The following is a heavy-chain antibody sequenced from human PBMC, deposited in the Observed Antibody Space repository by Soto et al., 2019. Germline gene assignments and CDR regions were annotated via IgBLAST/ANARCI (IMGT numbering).Heavy chain of an antibody. D-gene: IGHD3-10*01. J-gene: IGHJ6*02. V-gene: IGHV1-3*01. CDR3: ARGPLLWGDV. CDR1: GYTFTTYA. Sequence: GASVKVSCKASGYTFTTYAMQWVRQAPGQRLEWMGWINAGKGYTKFSQKFQGRVTITRDTSASTAYMELSSLRSEDTAVYYCARGPLLWGDVWGQGTTVTVSS. CDR2: INAGKGYT.